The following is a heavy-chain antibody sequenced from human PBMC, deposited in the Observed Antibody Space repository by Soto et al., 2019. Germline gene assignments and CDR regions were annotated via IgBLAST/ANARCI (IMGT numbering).Heavy chain of an antibody. CDR1: GFTFSSYE. CDR3: ARDLGRYFDWLLLGDQGLDYYYYGMDV. J-gene: IGHJ6*02. D-gene: IGHD3-9*01. CDR2: ISSSGSTI. Sequence: GGSLRLSCAASGFTFSSYEMNWVRQAPGKGLEWVSYISSSGSTIYYADSVKGRFTISRDNAKNSLYLQMNSLRAEDTAVYYCARDLGRYFDWLLLGDQGLDYYYYGMDVWGQGATVTVSS. V-gene: IGHV3-48*03.